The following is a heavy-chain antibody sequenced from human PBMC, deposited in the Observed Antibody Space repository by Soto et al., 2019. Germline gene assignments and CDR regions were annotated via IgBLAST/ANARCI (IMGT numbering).Heavy chain of an antibody. CDR1: GFTLSSYW. CDR3: CFTTTSNGN. J-gene: IGHJ4*02. D-gene: IGHD1-26*01. CDR2: IKQDGSEK. V-gene: IGHV3-7*01. Sequence: EVQLVESGGGLVQPGGSLRLSCVASGFTLSSYWMNWVRQAPGKGLEWVANIKQDGSEKNYVDSVKGRFTISRDNAKNSLYLQMNSLRVEDTAVYYCCFTTTSNGNWGQGTLVTVSS.